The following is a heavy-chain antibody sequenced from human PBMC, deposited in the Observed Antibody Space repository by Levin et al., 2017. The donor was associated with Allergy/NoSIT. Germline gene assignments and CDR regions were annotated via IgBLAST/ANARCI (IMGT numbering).Heavy chain of an antibody. V-gene: IGHV5-10-1*01. J-gene: IGHJ4*02. CDR2: IDPSDSYT. CDR3: ARYMRLSGYSSSWPIDY. Sequence: GESLKISCKGSGYSFTSYWISWVRQMPGKGLEWMGRIDPSDSYTNYSPSFQGHVTISADKSISTAYLQWSSLKASDTAMYYCARYMRLSGYSSSWPIDYWGQGTLVTVSS. D-gene: IGHD6-13*01. CDR1: GYSFTSYW.